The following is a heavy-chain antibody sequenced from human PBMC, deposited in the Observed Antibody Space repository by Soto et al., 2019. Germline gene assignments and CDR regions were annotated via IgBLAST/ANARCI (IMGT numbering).Heavy chain of an antibody. CDR1: GYTFTGYY. Sequence: ASVKVSYKASGYTFTGYYMHWVRQAPGQGLEWMGWINPNSGGTNYAQKFQGRVTMTRDTSISTAYMELSRLRSDDTAVYYCARTGRYDILTGYYYYGMDVWGQGTTVTVSS. V-gene: IGHV1-2*02. CDR3: ARTGRYDILTGYYYYGMDV. CDR2: INPNSGGT. J-gene: IGHJ6*02. D-gene: IGHD3-9*01.